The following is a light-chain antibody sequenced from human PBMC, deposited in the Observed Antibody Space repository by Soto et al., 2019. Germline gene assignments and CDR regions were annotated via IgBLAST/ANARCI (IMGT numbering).Light chain of an antibody. V-gene: IGLV2-14*03. J-gene: IGLJ2*01. CDR2: DVS. CDR3: SSYTSGSSRV. CDR1: SSDVGGYNY. Sequence: QSVLTQPASVSGSPGQSITISCTGTSSDVGGYNYVSWYQHHPGKAPKLMIYDVSNRPSGVSSRFSGSKSGNTASLTISGLQAEYEADYYCSSYTSGSSRVFGGGTKLTVL.